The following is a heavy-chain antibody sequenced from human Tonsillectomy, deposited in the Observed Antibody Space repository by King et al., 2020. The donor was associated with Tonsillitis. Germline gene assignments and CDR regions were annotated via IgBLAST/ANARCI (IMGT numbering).Heavy chain of an antibody. CDR1: GFSFSTYG. D-gene: IGHD3-3*01. J-gene: IGHJ1*01. Sequence: VQLVESGGGVVQPGGSLRLSCAASGFSFSTYGMHWVRQAPGKGLEWVAFVRYDGSDKDYADSVKGRFTISRDNSKNMLYLQMNSLRVEDTAVYYCAKKGGKYDSWGCCRNRGPGTLVP. V-gene: IGHV3-30*02. CDR2: VRYDGSDK. CDR3: AKKGGKYDSWGCCRN.